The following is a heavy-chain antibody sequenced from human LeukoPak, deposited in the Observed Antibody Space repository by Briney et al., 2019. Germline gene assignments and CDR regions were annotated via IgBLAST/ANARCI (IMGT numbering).Heavy chain of an antibody. CDR2: IKKDGSEK. V-gene: IGHV3-7*01. D-gene: IGHD3-22*01. CDR1: GFTFSNYW. Sequence: GGSLRLSCVASGFTFSNYWMSWVRQAPGKWLEGVANIKKDGSEKYYVDSVKGRFTISRDNVKNSVYLEMNNLRAEDTAVYYCARDPYYYDGSGMDVWGQGIMVTVS. CDR3: ARDPYYYDGSGMDV. J-gene: IGHJ6*02.